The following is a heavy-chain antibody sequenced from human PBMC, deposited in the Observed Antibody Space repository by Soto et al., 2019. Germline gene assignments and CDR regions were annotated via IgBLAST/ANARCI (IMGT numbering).Heavy chain of an antibody. J-gene: IGHJ6*02. D-gene: IGHD3-22*01. CDR3: GKASGISYYYSDVDV. CDR2: VNHSGEA. CDR1: GGSFRNYY. Sequence: SETLSLTCGVYGGSFRNYYWIWVRQPPGKGLEWIGEVNHSGEATYNPSLQSRVSISLDTSNNHFSLKMTSVTAADTAVYFCGKASGISYYYSDVDVWGQGTTVTVS. V-gene: IGHV4-34*01.